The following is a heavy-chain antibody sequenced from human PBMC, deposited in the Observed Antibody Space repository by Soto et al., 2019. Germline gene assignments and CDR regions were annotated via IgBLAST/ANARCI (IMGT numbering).Heavy chain of an antibody. D-gene: IGHD2-2*01. V-gene: IGHV4-59*01. J-gene: IGHJ6*02. CDR3: ARDIFEGYCSSTSCSPNYGMDV. CDR2: IYYSGST. Sequence: PSETLSLTCTVSGGSISSYYWSWIRQPPGKGLGWIGYIYYSGSTNYNPSLKSRVTISVDTSKNQFSLKLSSVTAADTAVYYCARDIFEGYCSSTSCSPNYGMDVWGQGTTVTVSS. CDR1: GGSISSYY.